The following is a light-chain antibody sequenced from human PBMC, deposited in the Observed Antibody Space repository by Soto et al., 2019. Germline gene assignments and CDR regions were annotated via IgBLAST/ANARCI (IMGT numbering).Light chain of an antibody. CDR1: QSVSSSF. CDR2: VAS. Sequence: EIVLTQSPGTLSLSPGERATLSCRASQSVSSSFLVWYQQKPDQAPRLLIYVASSRPTGIPYRFSGIGSGIHFTLTISRLEPEDFAVYYCQQYTSSPLTFGGGNKVENK. V-gene: IGKV3-20*01. J-gene: IGKJ4*01. CDR3: QQYTSSPLT.